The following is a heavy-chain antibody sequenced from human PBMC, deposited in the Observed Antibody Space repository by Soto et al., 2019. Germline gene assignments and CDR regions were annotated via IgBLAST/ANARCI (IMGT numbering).Heavy chain of an antibody. V-gene: IGHV3-23*01. J-gene: IGHJ5*02. CDR2: ISGSGGST. CDR3: VKDRISGWSNNWFDP. Sequence: GGSLRLSCAASGFTFSSYAMSWVRQAPGKGLEWVSAISGSGGSTYYADSVKGRFTISRDNSKNTLYLQMNSLRAEDTAVYYCVKDRISGWSNNWFDPWGQGALVTVSS. D-gene: IGHD6-19*01. CDR1: GFTFSSYA.